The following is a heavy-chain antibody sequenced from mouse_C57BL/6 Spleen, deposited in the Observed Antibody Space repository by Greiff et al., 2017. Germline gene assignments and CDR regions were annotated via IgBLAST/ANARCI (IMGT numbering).Heavy chain of an antibody. CDR1: GYTFTSYW. J-gene: IGHJ1*03. CDR2: IHPNSGST. D-gene: IGHD1-2*01. CDR3: ARRITTADWYFDV. Sequence: QVQLQQPGAELVKPGASVKLSCKASGYTFTSYWMHWVKQRPGQGLEWIGMIHPNSGSTNYNEKFKSKATLTVDKSSSTAYMQLSSLTSEDSAVYYCARRITTADWYFDVWGTGTTVTVSS. V-gene: IGHV1-64*01.